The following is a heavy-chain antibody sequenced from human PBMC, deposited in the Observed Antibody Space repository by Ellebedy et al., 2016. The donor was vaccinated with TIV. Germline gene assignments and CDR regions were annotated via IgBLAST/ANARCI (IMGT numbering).Heavy chain of an antibody. J-gene: IGHJ6*02. Sequence: GESLKISXTGSGYSFTSYWIGWVRQMPGKGLEWMGIIYPGDSDTRYSPSFQGQVTISADKSISTAYLQWSSLKASDTAMYYCARSPTLVAAGTGGYYYYGMDVWGQGTTVTVSS. CDR1: GYSFTSYW. CDR3: ARSPTLVAAGTGGYYYYGMDV. CDR2: IYPGDSDT. V-gene: IGHV5-51*01. D-gene: IGHD6-13*01.